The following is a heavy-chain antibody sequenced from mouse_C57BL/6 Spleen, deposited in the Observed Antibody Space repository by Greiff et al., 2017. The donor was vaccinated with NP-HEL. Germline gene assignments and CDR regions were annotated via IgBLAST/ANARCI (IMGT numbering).Heavy chain of an antibody. CDR1: GYTFTSYG. CDR3: AREGDVGGWFAY. Sequence: QVQLQQSGAELARPGASVKLSCKASGYTFTSYGISWVKQRTGQGLEWIGEIYPRSGNTYYNEKFKGKATLTADKSSSTAYMELRSLTSEDSAVYFWAREGDVGGWFAYWGQGTLVTVSA. D-gene: IGHD3-3*01. J-gene: IGHJ3*01. CDR2: IYPRSGNT. V-gene: IGHV1-81*01.